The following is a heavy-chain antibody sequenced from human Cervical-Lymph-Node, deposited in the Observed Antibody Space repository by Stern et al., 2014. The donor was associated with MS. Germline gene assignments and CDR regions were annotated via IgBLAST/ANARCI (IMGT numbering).Heavy chain of an antibody. CDR2: ISYDGSNK. CDR1: GFTFSSYG. J-gene: IGHJ3*02. CDR3: AKGVIATVRGDAFDI. D-gene: IGHD4-11*01. V-gene: IGHV3-30*18. Sequence: VQLVQSGGGVVQPGRSLRLSCAASGFTFSSYGMHWVRQAPGKGLEWVAVISYDGSNKYYADSVKGRFTISRDNSKNTLYLQMNSLRAEDTAVYYCAKGVIATVRGDAFDIWGQGTMVTVSS.